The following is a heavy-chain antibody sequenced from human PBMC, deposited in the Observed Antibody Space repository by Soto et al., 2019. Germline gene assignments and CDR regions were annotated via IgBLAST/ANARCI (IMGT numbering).Heavy chain of an antibody. Sequence: SVKVSCKPSGYSFTNYYVHWVRQAPGQGLEWMGMIIPIFGTANYAQKFQGRVTITADESTSTAYMELSSLRSEDTAVYYCARAEYSSSPNYNWFDPWGQGTLVTVSS. CDR1: GYSFTNYY. V-gene: IGHV1-69*13. CDR3: ARAEYSSSPNYNWFDP. J-gene: IGHJ5*02. D-gene: IGHD6-13*01. CDR2: IIPIFGTA.